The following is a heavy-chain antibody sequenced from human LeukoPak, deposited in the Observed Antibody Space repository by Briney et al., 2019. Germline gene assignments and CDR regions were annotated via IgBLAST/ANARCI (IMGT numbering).Heavy chain of an antibody. CDR1: GFSFGNYW. CDR2: ISGSGGSI. J-gene: IGHJ4*02. CDR3: AKELVRGVIPRSGFDY. Sequence: GGSLRLSCAASGFSFGNYWMSWVRQPPGKGLEWVSGISGSGGSIYYADSVKGRLTISRDSSKNTLYLQMNSLRVEDTAIYYCAKELVRGVIPRSGFDYWGQGTLVTVSS. D-gene: IGHD3-10*01. V-gene: IGHV3-23*01.